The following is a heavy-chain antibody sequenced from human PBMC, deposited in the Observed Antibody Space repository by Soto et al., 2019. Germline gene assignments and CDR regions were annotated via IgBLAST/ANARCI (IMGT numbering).Heavy chain of an antibody. CDR2: ISSSSSTI. V-gene: IGHV3-48*02. D-gene: IGHD4-4*01. CDR1: GFTFSSYS. J-gene: IGHJ6*02. Sequence: FLRLSCAASGFTFSSYSMNWVRQAPGKGLEWVSYISSSSSTIYYADSVKGRFTISRDNAKNSLYLQMNSLRDEDTAVYYCARDREYRSANYAVYYGMDVWGQGTTVTVSS. CDR3: ARDREYRSANYAVYYGMDV.